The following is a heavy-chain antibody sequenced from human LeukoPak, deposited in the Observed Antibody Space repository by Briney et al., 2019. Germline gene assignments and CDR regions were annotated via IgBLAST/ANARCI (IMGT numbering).Heavy chain of an antibody. CDR2: ISGDAVTS. CDR3: AKKDSGGPYNWFDP. J-gene: IGHJ5*02. Sequence: GGSLRLSCAASGFTFKNYAMNWVRQSPGQGLEWVSPISGDAVTSWYADSVKGRFTVSRDNSKNIVFLQMNNLRAEDTAVYYCAKKDSGGPYNWFDPWGQGTLVTVSS. D-gene: IGHD2-15*01. V-gene: IGHV3-23*01. CDR1: GFTFKNYA.